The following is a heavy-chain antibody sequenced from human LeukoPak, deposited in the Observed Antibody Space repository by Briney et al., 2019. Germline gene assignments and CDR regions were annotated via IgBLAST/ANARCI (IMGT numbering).Heavy chain of an antibody. J-gene: IGHJ6*03. CDR2: INWNGGST. CDR1: GFTFDDYG. V-gene: IGHV3-20*04. Sequence: PGGSLRLSCAASGFTFDDYGMSWVRQAPGKGLEWVSGINWNGGSTGYADSVKGRFTISRDNAKNSLYLQMNSLRAEDTALYYCARGGYSSSWYGLDYYYYYMDVWGKGTTVTVSS. D-gene: IGHD6-13*01. CDR3: ARGGYSSSWYGLDYYYYYMDV.